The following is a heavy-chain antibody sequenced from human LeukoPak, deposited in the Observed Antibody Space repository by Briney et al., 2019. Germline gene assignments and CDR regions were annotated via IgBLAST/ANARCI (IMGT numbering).Heavy chain of an antibody. J-gene: IGHJ4*02. Sequence: ASVKVSCKASGYTFTGYYMHWVRQAPGQGLEWMGWINPNSGGTNYAQKFQGRVTMTRDTSISTDYMELSRLRSDDTAVYYCARGRPRWLQLDWRVDYWGQGTLVTVSS. D-gene: IGHD5-24*01. CDR1: GYTFTGYY. CDR3: ARGRPRWLQLDWRVDY. CDR2: INPNSGGT. V-gene: IGHV1-2*02.